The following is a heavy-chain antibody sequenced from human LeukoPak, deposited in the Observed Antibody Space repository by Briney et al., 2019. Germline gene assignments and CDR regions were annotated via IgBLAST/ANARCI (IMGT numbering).Heavy chain of an antibody. J-gene: IGHJ4*02. D-gene: IGHD6-6*01. Sequence: GGSLRLSCAASGFTVSSNYMSWVRQAPGKGLEWVSVIYSGGSTYYADSVKGRFTISRDNSKNTLYLQMNSLRAEDTAVYYCAKRGLGSSSGAHYFDYWGQGTLVTVSS. CDR1: GFTVSSNY. CDR2: IYSGGST. CDR3: AKRGLGSSSGAHYFDY. V-gene: IGHV3-53*01.